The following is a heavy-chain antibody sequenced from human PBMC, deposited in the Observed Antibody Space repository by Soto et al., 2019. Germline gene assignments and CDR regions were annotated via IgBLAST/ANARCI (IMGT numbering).Heavy chain of an antibody. D-gene: IGHD3-10*01. CDR1: GGSVSSGSYY. Sequence: SETLSLTCTVSGGSVSSGSYYWSWIRQPPGKGLEWIGYIYYSGSTNYNPSLKSRVTISVDTSKNQFSLKLSSVTAADTAVYYCARESDYYGSGNGPYGFDPWGQGTLVTVSS. V-gene: IGHV4-61*01. J-gene: IGHJ5*02. CDR3: ARESDYYGSGNGPYGFDP. CDR2: IYYSGST.